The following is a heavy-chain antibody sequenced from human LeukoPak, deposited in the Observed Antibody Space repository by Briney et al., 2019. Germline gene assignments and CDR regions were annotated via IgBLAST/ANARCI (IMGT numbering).Heavy chain of an antibody. J-gene: IGHJ3*02. CDR3: ARRPPLDAFDI. V-gene: IGHV1-2*02. Sequence: ASVKVSCKASGYTFTSYGISWVRQAPGQGLEWMGWINPNSGGTNYAQKFQGRVTMTRDTSINTAYMELSRLRSDDTAVYYCARRPPLDAFDIWGQGTMVTVSS. CDR2: INPNSGGT. CDR1: GYTFTSYG.